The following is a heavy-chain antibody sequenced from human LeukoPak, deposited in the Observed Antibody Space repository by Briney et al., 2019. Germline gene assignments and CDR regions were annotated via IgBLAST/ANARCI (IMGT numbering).Heavy chain of an antibody. J-gene: IGHJ5*02. CDR3: ARLTRYAGDP. V-gene: IGHV3-48*04. D-gene: IGHD3-9*01. CDR1: GFTFSSYT. Sequence: GGSLRLYCAASGFTFSSYTMNWVRQAPGKGLEWVSYISSSSSTIYYADSVKGRFTVSRDNAKNSLYLKMNSLRAEDTAVYYCARLTRYAGDPWGQGTLVIVSS. CDR2: ISSSSSTI.